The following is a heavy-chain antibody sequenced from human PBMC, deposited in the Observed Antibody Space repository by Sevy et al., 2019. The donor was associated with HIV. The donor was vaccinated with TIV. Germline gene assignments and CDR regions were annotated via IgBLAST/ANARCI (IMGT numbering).Heavy chain of an antibody. CDR2: IYPSDSDT. D-gene: IGHD4-17*01. CDR1: GYSFTSYW. Sequence: GESLKICCKGSGYSFTSYWIGWVRQMPGKGLEWMGLIYPSDSDTRYSPSFQGQVTISADKSISTAYLQWSSLKASDTAMYYCARLGYGDYVWYFDYWVQGTLVTVSS. CDR3: ARLGYGDYVWYFDY. V-gene: IGHV5-51*01. J-gene: IGHJ4*02.